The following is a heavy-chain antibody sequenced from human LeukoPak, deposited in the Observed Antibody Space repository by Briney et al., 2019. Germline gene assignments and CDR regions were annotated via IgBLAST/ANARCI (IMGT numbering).Heavy chain of an antibody. V-gene: IGHV1-2*02. J-gene: IGHJ6*03. Sequence: SVKVSCTASGYTFTGYYMHWVRQAPGQGLEWMGWINPNSGGTNYAQKFQGRVTMTRDTSISTAYMELSRLRSDDTAVYYCARSGTWIHPMDVWGKGTTVTVSS. CDR3: ARSGTWIHPMDV. D-gene: IGHD5-18*01. CDR1: GYTFTGYY. CDR2: INPNSGGT.